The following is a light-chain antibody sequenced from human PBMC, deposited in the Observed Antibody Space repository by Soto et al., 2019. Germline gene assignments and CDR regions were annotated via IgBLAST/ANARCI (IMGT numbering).Light chain of an antibody. J-gene: IGKJ2*01. Sequence: EIVMTQSPATLSVSPGERATLSCTASQSVSSNLAWYQQKPGQAPRLLIYGASTRATGIPARFSGSGSGTEFTLTVSSLQSEDFAVYYCQQYYNWPPRYTFGQGTKLEIK. CDR2: GAS. V-gene: IGKV3-15*01. CDR3: QQYYNWPPRYT. CDR1: QSVSSN.